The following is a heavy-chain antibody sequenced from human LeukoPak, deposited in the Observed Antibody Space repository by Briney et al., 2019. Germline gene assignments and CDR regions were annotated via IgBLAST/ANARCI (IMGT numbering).Heavy chain of an antibody. D-gene: IGHD3-22*01. V-gene: IGHV4-39*01. CDR3: ATGDDSSGYYQYYFEY. CDR1: GGSISSSSYY. J-gene: IGHJ4*02. Sequence: PSETLSLTCTVSGGSISSSSYYWGWIRQPPGKGLEWIGSIYYNPSLKSRVTISVDTSKNQFSLKLSSVTAADTAVYYCATGDDSSGYYQYYFEYWGQGTLVTVSS. CDR2: IY.